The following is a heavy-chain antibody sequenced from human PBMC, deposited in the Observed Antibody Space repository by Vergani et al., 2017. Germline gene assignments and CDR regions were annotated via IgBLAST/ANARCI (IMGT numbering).Heavy chain of an antibody. CDR2: ISGSGGST. V-gene: IGHV3-23*01. D-gene: IGHD5-12*01. J-gene: IGHJ6*02. CDR3: AKANPRNSGYDYLYDYHAMDV. CDR1: GFTFSTYA. Sequence: EVQLLESGGSLKQPGGSVRLSCAASGFTFSTYAMNWVRQAPGKGLEWVSGISGSGGSTYYAGSVKGRFTISRDSSKNTLYLQMNSLSAGDTAVYYCAKANPRNSGYDYLYDYHAMDVWGQGTTVIVSS.